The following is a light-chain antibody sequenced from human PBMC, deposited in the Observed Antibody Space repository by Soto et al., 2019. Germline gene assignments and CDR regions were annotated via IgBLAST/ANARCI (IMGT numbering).Light chain of an antibody. Sequence: QSVLTQPPSVSGTPGQGVTISCSGGSSNIATNYVYWYQLLPGTAPNLVIFSNTIRPPRVPDRFSGSKSGASASLVISGLRSEVEADYFCASWDDTLFGWVFGGGTKLTVL. CDR3: ASWDDTLFGWV. V-gene: IGLV1-47*02. CDR2: SNT. CDR1: SSNIATNY. J-gene: IGLJ3*02.